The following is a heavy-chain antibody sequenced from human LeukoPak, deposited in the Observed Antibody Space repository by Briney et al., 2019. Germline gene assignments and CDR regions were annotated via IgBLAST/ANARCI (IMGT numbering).Heavy chain of an antibody. Sequence: GGSLRLSCAASGFTFSSYGMSWVRQAPGKGLEWVSAISGSGGSTYYADSVKGRFTISRDNSKNTLYLQMNSLRAEDTAVYYCARDATGSNFWSGYDAFDIWGQGTMVTVSS. D-gene: IGHD3-3*01. CDR2: ISGSGGST. V-gene: IGHV3-23*01. CDR1: GFTFSSYG. CDR3: ARDATGSNFWSGYDAFDI. J-gene: IGHJ3*02.